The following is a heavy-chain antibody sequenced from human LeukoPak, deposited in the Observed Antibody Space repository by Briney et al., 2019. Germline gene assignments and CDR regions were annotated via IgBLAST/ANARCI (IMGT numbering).Heavy chain of an antibody. CDR1: GFTFSSYE. D-gene: IGHD4-17*01. CDR2: ISSSGSTI. J-gene: IGHJ4*02. V-gene: IGHV3-48*03. CDR3: VREYGDYFDY. Sequence: GGSLRLSCAASGFTFSSYEMNWVRQAPGKGLEWVSYISSSGSTICYADSVKGRFTISRDNAKNSLYLQMNSLRAEDTAVYYCVREYGDYFDYWGQGTLVTVSS.